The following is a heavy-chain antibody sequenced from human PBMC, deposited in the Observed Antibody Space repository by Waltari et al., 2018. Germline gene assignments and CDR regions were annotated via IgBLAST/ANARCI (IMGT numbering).Heavy chain of an antibody. Sequence: EVQVLESGGGLVQPGGSLRLSCAASGFPFSSYAMTWVRQAPGKGLELVASVRGSDTKKNYADSVKGRFTLSRDNSKNTLHLQMNSLRAEDTAVYYCAKAVEIWFYAFDIWGQGTMVTVSS. D-gene: IGHD3-10*01. J-gene: IGHJ3*02. CDR2: VRGSDTKK. V-gene: IGHV3-23*01. CDR3: AKAVEIWFYAFDI. CDR1: GFPFSSYA.